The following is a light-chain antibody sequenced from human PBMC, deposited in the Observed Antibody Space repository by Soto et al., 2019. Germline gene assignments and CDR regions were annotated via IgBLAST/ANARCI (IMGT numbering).Light chain of an antibody. V-gene: IGKV3-11*01. Sequence: IVLTHSPGTLSLSPGERATLSFRASQSVSSYLAWYQQKPGQAPRLLIYDASNRATGIPARFSGSGSGTDFTLTISSLEPEDFAVYYCQQRSNWPPTFGQGTRLEIK. CDR3: QQRSNWPPT. J-gene: IGKJ5*01. CDR2: DAS. CDR1: QSVSSY.